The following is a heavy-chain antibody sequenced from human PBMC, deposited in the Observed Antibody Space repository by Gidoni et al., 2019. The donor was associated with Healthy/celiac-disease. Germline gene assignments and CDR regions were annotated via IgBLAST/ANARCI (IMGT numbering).Heavy chain of an antibody. Sequence: QVQLVQSGAEVKKPGASVKVSCKASGYTFTSYYMHWVRQAPGQGPEWMGIINPSGGSTSYAQKFQGRVTMTRDTSTSTVYMELSSLRSEDTAVYYCARDIKYYYDSSGYSTFDYWGQGTLVTVSS. V-gene: IGHV1-46*01. CDR3: ARDIKYYYDSSGYSTFDY. CDR2: INPSGGST. D-gene: IGHD3-22*01. CDR1: GYTFTSYY. J-gene: IGHJ4*02.